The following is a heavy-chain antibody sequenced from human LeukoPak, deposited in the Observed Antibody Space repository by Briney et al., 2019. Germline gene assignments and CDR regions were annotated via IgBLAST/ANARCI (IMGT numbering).Heavy chain of an antibody. Sequence: PSETLSLTCTVSGGSISSYYWSWIRQPPGKGLEWIGEINHSGSTNYNPSLKSRVTISVDTSKNQFSLKLSSVTAADTAVYYCARGRGAARPYNWFDPWGQGTLVTVSS. CDR1: GGSISSYY. V-gene: IGHV4-34*01. J-gene: IGHJ5*02. D-gene: IGHD6-6*01. CDR3: ARGRGAARPYNWFDP. CDR2: INHSGST.